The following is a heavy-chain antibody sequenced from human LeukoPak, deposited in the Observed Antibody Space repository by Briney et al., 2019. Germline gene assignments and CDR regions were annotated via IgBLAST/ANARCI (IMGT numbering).Heavy chain of an antibody. CDR3: ARAFGYSSSWLFDY. D-gene: IGHD6-13*01. Sequence: ASVKVFCNASGYTFTAYYMHWVRRALGQGLEWRGWINPNSGGTNYAQKFQGRVTMTWATSISTAYMELSRLRSDETAVFYCARAFGYSSSWLFDYGGEGTLLPVSS. CDR1: GYTFTAYY. CDR2: INPNSGGT. J-gene: IGHJ4*02. V-gene: IGHV1-2*02.